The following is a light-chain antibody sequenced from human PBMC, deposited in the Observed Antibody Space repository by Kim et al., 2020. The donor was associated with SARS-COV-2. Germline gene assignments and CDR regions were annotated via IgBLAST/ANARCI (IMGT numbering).Light chain of an antibody. V-gene: IGLV3-9*01. CDR3: QVWDNNTRV. CDR2: RDS. CDR1: NIGSKH. Sequence: SYELTQPLSVSVALGQTASITCGGDNIGSKHVHWYQQKAGQAPVLVIYRDSSRPAEIPERFSGSNSGNTATLTVSRAQAGDEADYYCQVWDNNTRVFVAG. J-gene: IGLJ3*02.